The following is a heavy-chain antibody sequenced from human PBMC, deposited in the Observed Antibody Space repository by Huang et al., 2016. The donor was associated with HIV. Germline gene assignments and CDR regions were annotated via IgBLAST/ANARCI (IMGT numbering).Heavy chain of an antibody. V-gene: IGHV4-39*01. Sequence: QLQLQGSGPGLVKPSETLSLTCTVSGGSITSSSYYWGWIRQPPGKGLEWVGSIYYSGSTDYHPSLKRRVTVSVDTSKNQFSLKLSAVTAADTAVYYCARHFSYYDSSGYTPWDAFDIWGQGTMVTVSS. CDR3: ARHFSYYDSSGYTPWDAFDI. CDR2: IYYSGST. J-gene: IGHJ3*02. D-gene: IGHD3-22*01. CDR1: GGSITSSSYY.